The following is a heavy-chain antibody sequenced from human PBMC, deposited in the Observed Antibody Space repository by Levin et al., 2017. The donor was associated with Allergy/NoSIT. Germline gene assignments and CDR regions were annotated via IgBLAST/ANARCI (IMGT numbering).Heavy chain of an antibody. D-gene: IGHD2-2*01. CDR1: GGSISSGGYY. V-gene: IGHV4-31*03. Sequence: SETLSLTCTVSGGSISSGGYYWSWIRQHPGKGLEWIGYVYYSGRTYYTPSLKSRVIISVDTSKNQFSLKLSSVTAADTAVYYCARVRAPWNQLRPYGMDVWGQGTPATVSS. CDR3: ARVRAPWNQLRPYGMDV. J-gene: IGHJ6*02. CDR2: VYYSGRT.